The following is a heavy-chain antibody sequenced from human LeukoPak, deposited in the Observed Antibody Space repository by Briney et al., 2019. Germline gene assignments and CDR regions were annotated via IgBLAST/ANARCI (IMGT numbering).Heavy chain of an antibody. CDR1: GCSITSYW. D-gene: IGHD6-13*01. V-gene: IGHV5-51*01. CDR3: ARRGHGSSWYYFDY. J-gene: IGHJ4*02. CDR2: IYLGGSDS. Sequence: GESLKISCKASGCSITSYWICWVRQMLGKGLEWMGNIYLGGSDSRYRPSFQGQVTISADKSISTAYLQWSSLKASDTAIYYCARRGHGSSWYYFDYWGQGTLVTVSS.